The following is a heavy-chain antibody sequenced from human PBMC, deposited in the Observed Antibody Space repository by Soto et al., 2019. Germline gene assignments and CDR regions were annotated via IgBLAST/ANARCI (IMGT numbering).Heavy chain of an antibody. D-gene: IGHD2-2*01. J-gene: IGHJ4*02. V-gene: IGHV1-3*01. CDR1: GYTFTNYA. CDR2: IIAGNGNT. Sequence: QVQLVQSGAEVKKPGASVKVSCKASGYTFTNYAMHWVRQAPGRRREWMGWIIAGNGNTKYSQKFQGRVTITRDTSASTAYMELRSLRSADTAVYYCAREGYCSSTSCFDYWGQGTLVTVSS. CDR3: AREGYCSSTSCFDY.